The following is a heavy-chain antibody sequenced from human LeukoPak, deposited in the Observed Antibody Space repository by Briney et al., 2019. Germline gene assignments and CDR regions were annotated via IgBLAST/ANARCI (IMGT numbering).Heavy chain of an antibody. J-gene: IGHJ4*02. V-gene: IGHV3-23*01. CDR2: ISGSGGST. CDR1: GFTFTSYA. D-gene: IGHD4-17*01. CDR3: AKVAPPFSGDYCFDY. Sequence: RASLKLSCTASGFTFTSYAMNWVRQAPGKGLEWVSAISGSGGSTYYADSVKGRFTISRDNSKNTLYLQMNSLRAEDTAVYYCAKVAPPFSGDYCFDYWGQGTLVTVSS.